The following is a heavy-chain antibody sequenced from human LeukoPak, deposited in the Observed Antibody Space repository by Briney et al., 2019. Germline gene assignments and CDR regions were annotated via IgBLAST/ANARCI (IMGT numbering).Heavy chain of an antibody. V-gene: IGHV3-53*01. D-gene: IGHD6-19*01. CDR1: GFTVSSNY. J-gene: IGHJ6*02. CDR3: AREGIYSSGWVDYYYYGMDV. CDR2: IYSGGST. Sequence: PGGSLRLSCAASGFTVSSNYMSWVRQAPGKGLEWVSVIYSGGSTHYADSVKGRFTISRDNSKNTLYLQMNSLRAEDTAVYYCAREGIYSSGWVDYYYYGMDVWGQGTTVTVSS.